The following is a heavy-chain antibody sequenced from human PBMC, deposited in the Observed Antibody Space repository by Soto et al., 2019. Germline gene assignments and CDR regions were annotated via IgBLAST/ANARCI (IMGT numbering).Heavy chain of an antibody. CDR1: GGSISTGGYY. CDR3: ARGGIVRYFDLHDP. V-gene: IGHV4-31*03. Sequence: PSETLSLTCTVSGGSISTGGYYWSWLRQQPGKGLEWIGYIYYSGSTYYNPSLKSRVTISVDTSTNHFSLKLSSVTAADTAVYYCARGGIVRYFDLHDPWGQGTLVIVSS. CDR2: IYYSGST. J-gene: IGHJ5*01. D-gene: IGHD3-9*01.